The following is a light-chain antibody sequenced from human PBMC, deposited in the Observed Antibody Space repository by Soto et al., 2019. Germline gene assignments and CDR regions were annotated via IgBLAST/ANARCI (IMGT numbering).Light chain of an antibody. V-gene: IGKV1-5*03. J-gene: IGKJ1*01. CDR1: QSNRTS. Sequence: QVTQVPSYLSASVGDSDTIPCRASQSNRTSLASYQQKPGSAPKLLIYKASTLDSGVPSRFSGNGSGTDFALTINNVQPEDCATFSGTFGPGTKVDIK. CDR2: KAS. CDR3: T.